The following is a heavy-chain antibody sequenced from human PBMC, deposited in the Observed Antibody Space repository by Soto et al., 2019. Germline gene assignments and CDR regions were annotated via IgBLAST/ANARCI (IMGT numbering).Heavy chain of an antibody. V-gene: IGHV3-11*01. Sequence: GGSLRLSCAASGFSFSDSYMSWIRQAPGKGLEWVSYISRGGSVIYYADSVKGRFTISRDDAKNSLYLQMNSLRAEDTAIYYCASDSHAVDLGYWGQGTLVTVS. CDR3: ASDSHAVDLGY. CDR1: GFSFSDSY. D-gene: IGHD3-10*01. J-gene: IGHJ4*02. CDR2: ISRGGSVI.